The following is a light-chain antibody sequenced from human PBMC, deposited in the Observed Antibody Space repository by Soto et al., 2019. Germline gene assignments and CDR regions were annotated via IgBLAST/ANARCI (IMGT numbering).Light chain of an antibody. Sequence: DIQITQSPSSVSASVWERFMITCQASQGIGNYLNWYQQKPGKAPKLLIYDASSLQTGVPSRFFGSGSGTHFTLTIGSLQPEDIGTYYCQHYDNFPITFGQGTRLEIK. CDR2: DAS. J-gene: IGKJ5*01. CDR1: QGIGNY. CDR3: QHYDNFPIT. V-gene: IGKV1-33*01.